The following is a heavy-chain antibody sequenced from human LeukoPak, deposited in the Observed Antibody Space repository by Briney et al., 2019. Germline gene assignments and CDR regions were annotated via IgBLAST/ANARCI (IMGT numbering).Heavy chain of an antibody. CDR2: INTNTGNP. V-gene: IGHV7-4-1*02. Sequence: ASVKVSCKASGYTFTSYAMNWVRQAPGQGLEWMGWINTNTGNPTYAQGFTGRFDFSLDTSVSTAYLQISSLKAEDAAVYYCARGARYSSSWFTYNPGWFDPWGQGTLVTVSS. CDR3: ARGARYSSSWFTYNPGWFDP. CDR1: GYTFTSYA. J-gene: IGHJ5*02. D-gene: IGHD6-13*01.